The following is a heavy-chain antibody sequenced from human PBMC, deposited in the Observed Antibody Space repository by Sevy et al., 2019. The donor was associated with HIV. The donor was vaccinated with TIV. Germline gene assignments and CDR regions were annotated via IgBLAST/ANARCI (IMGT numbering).Heavy chain of an antibody. Sequence: GGSLRLSCAASTFSVTDNYMSWVRQAPGKGLEWVSTIYSGGSTFYGESVKGRFTISRDNSKNTLYLQMNSLRAEDTAVYYCERDRYYDASGYYYYYYGLDVWGQGTTVTVSS. CDR3: ERDRYYDASGYYYYYYGLDV. V-gene: IGHV3-66*01. J-gene: IGHJ6*02. CDR1: TFSVTDNY. CDR2: IYSGGST. D-gene: IGHD3-22*01.